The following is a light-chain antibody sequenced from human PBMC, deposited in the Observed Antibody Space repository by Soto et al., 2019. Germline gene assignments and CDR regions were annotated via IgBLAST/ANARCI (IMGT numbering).Light chain of an antibody. CDR2: GAS. J-gene: IGKJ4*01. CDR3: QQYNNWTPLT. V-gene: IGKV3-15*01. Sequence: EIVMTQPPATLSVSPGERATLSCRASQSVSSNLAWYQQKPGQAPRLLIYGASTRATGIPARFSGSGSGTELTLTISSLRSEDFAVYYCQQYNNWTPLTFGGGTKVQIK. CDR1: QSVSSN.